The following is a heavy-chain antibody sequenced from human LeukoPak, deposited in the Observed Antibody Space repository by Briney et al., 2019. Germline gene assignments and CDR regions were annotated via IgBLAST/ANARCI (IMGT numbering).Heavy chain of an antibody. Sequence: HPGGSLRLSCAASGFTFSSYAMHWVRQAPGKGLEWVAVISYDGSNKYYADSVKGRFTISRDNSKNTLYLQMNSLRAEDTAVYYCARDSGSGWYNWFDPWGQGTLVTVSS. D-gene: IGHD6-19*01. V-gene: IGHV3-30-3*01. CDR1: GFTFSSYA. J-gene: IGHJ5*02. CDR3: ARDSGSGWYNWFDP. CDR2: ISYDGSNK.